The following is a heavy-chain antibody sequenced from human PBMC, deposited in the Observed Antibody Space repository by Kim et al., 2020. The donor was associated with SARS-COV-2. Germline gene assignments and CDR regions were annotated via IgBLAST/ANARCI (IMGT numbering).Heavy chain of an antibody. J-gene: IGHJ4*02. Sequence: QKFQGIVTITADESTSTAYMELSSLRSEDTAVYYCARAPMVRGVISYFDYWGQGTLVTVSS. D-gene: IGHD3-10*01. V-gene: IGHV1-69*01. CDR3: ARAPMVRGVISYFDY.